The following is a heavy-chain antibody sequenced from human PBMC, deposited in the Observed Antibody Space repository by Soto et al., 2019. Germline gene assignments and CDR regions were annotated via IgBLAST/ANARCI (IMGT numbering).Heavy chain of an antibody. V-gene: IGHV4-30-4*08. D-gene: IGHD2-21*02. J-gene: IGHJ6*02. CDR1: GGSISSDNYH. Sequence: PSETLSLTCTVSGGSISSDNYHWTWIRQSPGKGLEWIGYIYYSGSIFYNPSFKSRVTISVDTSKNQFSLQLSSVTAADTAVYFCAREDDGGDRDYYGLDVWGRGTTVTVSS. CDR2: IYYSGSI. CDR3: AREDDGGDRDYYGLDV.